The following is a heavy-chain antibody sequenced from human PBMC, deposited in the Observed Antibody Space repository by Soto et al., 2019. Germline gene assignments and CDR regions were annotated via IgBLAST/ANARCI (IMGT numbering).Heavy chain of an antibody. CDR1: GFTFTTYW. Sequence: PGGSLRLSCAASGFTFTTYWMTWLRQAPGKGLEWVANINQDGSVKYYVDSVKGRFTISRDNAKNSLYLQMNSLRVEDTAVYYCARIGYSSSTNDYWGLGTLVTVSS. D-gene: IGHD6-19*01. V-gene: IGHV3-7*05. CDR2: INQDGSVK. J-gene: IGHJ4*02. CDR3: ARIGYSSSTNDY.